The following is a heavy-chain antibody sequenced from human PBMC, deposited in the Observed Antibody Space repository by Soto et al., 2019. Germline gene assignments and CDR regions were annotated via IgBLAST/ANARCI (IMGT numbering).Heavy chain of an antibody. CDR1: GGAITSDF. CDR3: ARDHGSYPNT. CDR2: VYYSGAA. V-gene: IGHV4-59*01. J-gene: IGHJ1*01. D-gene: IGHD3-16*02. Sequence: QVQLQESGPGLVKPSETLSLTCNVSGGAITSDFWSWIRQPPGKGLEWIGYVYYSGAADDNPSLKPRVTISIATSKTQFSLRLASATAADTGVYYCARDHGSYPNTWGQGILVTVSS.